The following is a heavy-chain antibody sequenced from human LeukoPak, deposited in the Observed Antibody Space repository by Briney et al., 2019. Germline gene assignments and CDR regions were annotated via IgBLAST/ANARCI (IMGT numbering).Heavy chain of an antibody. CDR3: ARQGAITARRTHYYAMDV. CDR2: VYYTGYS. CDR1: GGLISSSGNFY. V-gene: IGHV4-39*01. D-gene: IGHD1-20*01. J-gene: IGHJ6*02. Sequence: SETLSLTCSVSGGLISSSGNFYWGWIRQVPGKGLEWIGSVYYTGYSYDNPSLKSRVTVSVDTSKNQFSLKLNSVTAADTAVYYCARQGAITARRTHYYAMDVWGPGTTVTVSS.